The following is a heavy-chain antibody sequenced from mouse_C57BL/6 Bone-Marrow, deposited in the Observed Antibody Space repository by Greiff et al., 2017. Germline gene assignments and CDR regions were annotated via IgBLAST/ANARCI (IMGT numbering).Heavy chain of an antibody. J-gene: IGHJ1*03. CDR3: TRGGYWYFDV. CDR1: GYTFTDYE. CDR2: IDPETGGT. V-gene: IGHV1-15*01. Sequence: VQLQQSGAELVRPGASVTLSCKASGYTFTDYEMHWVKQTPVHGLEWIGAIDPETGGTAYNQKFKGKAILTADKSSSTAYMDLRSLTSEDSAVYYCTRGGYWYFDVWGTGTTVTVSS.